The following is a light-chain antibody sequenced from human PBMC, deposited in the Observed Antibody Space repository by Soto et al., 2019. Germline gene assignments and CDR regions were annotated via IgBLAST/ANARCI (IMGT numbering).Light chain of an antibody. V-gene: IGLV2-14*01. CDR3: SSYASSSTLV. CDR1: SSDVGGHNY. Sequence: QSALTQPASVSGSPGQSITISCTGSSSDVGGHNYVSWYQQHPGKAPKLMIYDVSNRPSGVSNRFSGSKSGNTASLTLSGLQAEDEADYYCSSYASSSTLVFGTGTKVTVL. CDR2: DVS. J-gene: IGLJ1*01.